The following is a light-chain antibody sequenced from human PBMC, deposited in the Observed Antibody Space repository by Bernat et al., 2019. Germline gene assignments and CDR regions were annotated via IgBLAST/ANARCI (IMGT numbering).Light chain of an antibody. V-gene: IGLV3-21*04. Sequence: YVLTQPPAVSGAPGETASVSCEGDNIGYKSVHWYQQKPGQAPVLLIYSDSARPSGIPGRFSGSNSGNRATLTINRVESGDEADYYCQLWDGATAHFVFGTGTHVTVL. CDR1: NIGYKS. CDR3: QLWDGATAHFV. CDR2: SDS. J-gene: IGLJ1*01.